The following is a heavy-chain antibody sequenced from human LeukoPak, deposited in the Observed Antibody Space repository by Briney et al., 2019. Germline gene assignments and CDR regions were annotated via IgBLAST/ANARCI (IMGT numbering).Heavy chain of an antibody. Sequence: GGSLRLSCAASGFSLSGNGMHWVRQAPGKGLEWVAVIWADGMSKHYAYSVKGRFTISRDNSDNTLYLQMNSLRAEDTAVYYCARDSGCSPFDIWGQGTRDRVSS. J-gene: IGHJ3*02. CDR3: ARDSGCSPFDI. CDR2: IWADGMSK. V-gene: IGHV3-33*01. D-gene: IGHD2-8*01. CDR1: GFSLSGNG.